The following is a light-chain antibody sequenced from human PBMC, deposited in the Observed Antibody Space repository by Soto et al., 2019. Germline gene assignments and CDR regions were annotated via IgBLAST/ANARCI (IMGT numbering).Light chain of an antibody. J-gene: IGLJ2*01. CDR2: LNSDRTH. CDR3: QTWGTDIGV. V-gene: IGLV4-69*01. Sequence: QLVLTQSPSASASLGASVKLTCTLSSGHSTYAIAWHQQQPEKGPRYLMKLNSDRTHIKGDGIPDRFSGSSSGAERYLTISSLQSEDEADYYCQTWGTDIGVFGGGTKLTVL. CDR1: SGHSTYA.